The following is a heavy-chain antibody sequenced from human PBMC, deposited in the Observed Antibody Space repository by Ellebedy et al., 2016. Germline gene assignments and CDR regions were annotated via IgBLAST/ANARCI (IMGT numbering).Heavy chain of an antibody. D-gene: IGHD2-2*01. J-gene: IGHJ4*02. V-gene: IGHV3-15*01. CDR1: GFTFNNAL. CDR2: IRSRAEGGTI. CDR3: TSHPTYRDY. Sequence: GESLKISXVASGFTFNNALMSWARQAPGKGLEWVGRIRSRAEGGTIDYAAPVKGRFTISRDDSKNTAYLQMNSLKTEDTAVYYCTSHPTYRDYWGQGTLVTVSS.